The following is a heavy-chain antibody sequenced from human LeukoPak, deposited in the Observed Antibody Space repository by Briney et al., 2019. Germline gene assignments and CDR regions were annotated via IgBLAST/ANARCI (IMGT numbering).Heavy chain of an antibody. J-gene: IGHJ3*02. CDR3: AKEPHDSSGYYRDAFDI. D-gene: IGHD3-22*01. Sequence: GGSLRLSCAASGFTFSSYAMSWVRQAPGKGLEWVSAISGSGGSTYYADSVKGRFTISRDNSKNTLYLQMNSLRAEDTAVYYCAKEPHDSSGYYRDAFDIWSQGTMVTVSS. CDR2: ISGSGGST. V-gene: IGHV3-23*01. CDR1: GFTFSSYA.